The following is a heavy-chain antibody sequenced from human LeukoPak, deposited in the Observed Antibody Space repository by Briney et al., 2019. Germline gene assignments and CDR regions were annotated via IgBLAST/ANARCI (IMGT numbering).Heavy chain of an antibody. Sequence: SVKVSCKASGGTFSSYAISWVRQAPGQGLEWMGRIIPIFGTANYAQKFQGRVTITTDESTSTACMELSSLRSEDTAVYYCASLTTVTTGDDYWGQGTLVTVSS. V-gene: IGHV1-69*05. CDR2: IIPIFGTA. CDR1: GGTFSSYA. CDR3: ASLTTVTTGDDY. J-gene: IGHJ4*02. D-gene: IGHD4-17*01.